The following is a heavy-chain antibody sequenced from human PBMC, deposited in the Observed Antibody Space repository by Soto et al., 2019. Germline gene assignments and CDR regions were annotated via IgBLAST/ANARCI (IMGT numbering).Heavy chain of an antibody. V-gene: IGHV2-5*02. D-gene: IGHD6-19*01. CDR1: GFSLSSTRVA. CDR3: AHSVVAGLGYYFDY. CDR2: IYWDDDK. J-gene: IGHJ4*02. Sequence: QITLKESGPTLVKPTQTLTLTCTFSGFSLSSTRVAVGWIRQPPGKALEWLALIYWDDDKRYSPFLKSRLTITKDTSKNQVVLTMTNMDPVDTATYYCAHSVVAGLGYYFDYWGQGTLVPVSS.